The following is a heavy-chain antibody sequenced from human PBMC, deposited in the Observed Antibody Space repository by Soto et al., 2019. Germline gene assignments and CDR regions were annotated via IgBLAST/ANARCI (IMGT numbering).Heavy chain of an antibody. J-gene: IGHJ6*03. CDR1: GGSISSSSYY. Sequence: SETLSLTCTVSGGSISSSSYYWGWIRQPPGKGLEWIGCIYYSGSTYYNPSLKSRVTISVDTSKNQFSLKLSSVTAADTAVYYCARSSVGGYYYYYYMDVWGKGTTVTVSS. D-gene: IGHD2-15*01. V-gene: IGHV4-39*01. CDR3: ARSSVGGYYYYYYMDV. CDR2: IYYSGST.